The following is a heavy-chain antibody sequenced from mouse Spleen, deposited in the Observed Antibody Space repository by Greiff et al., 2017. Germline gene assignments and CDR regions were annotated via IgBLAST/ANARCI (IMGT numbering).Heavy chain of an antibody. V-gene: IGHV1-18*01. CDR3: ARSDYGNYVAY. Sequence: VQLQQSGPELVKPGASVKIPCKASGYTFTDYNMDWVKQSHGKSLEWIGDINPNNGGTIYNQKFKGKATLTVDKSSSTAYMELRSLTSEDTAVYYCARSDYGNYVAYWGQGTLVTVSA. CDR2: INPNNGGT. D-gene: IGHD2-1*01. CDR1: GYTFTDYN. J-gene: IGHJ3*01.